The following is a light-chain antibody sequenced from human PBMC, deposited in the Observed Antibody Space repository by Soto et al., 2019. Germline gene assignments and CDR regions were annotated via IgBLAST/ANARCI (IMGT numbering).Light chain of an antibody. CDR3: QHRSNWPIT. V-gene: IGKV3-11*01. Sequence: TQSPSTLSASVGDTVTITCRASQSINKWLAWYQQKPGHAPRLLIYDASNRATGLPARFSGSGSGTDFTLTITRLEPEDSAVYYCQHRSNWPITFGQGTRLEIK. CDR1: QSINKW. CDR2: DAS. J-gene: IGKJ5*01.